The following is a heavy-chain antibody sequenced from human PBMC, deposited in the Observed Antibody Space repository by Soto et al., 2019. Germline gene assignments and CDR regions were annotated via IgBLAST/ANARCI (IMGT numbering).Heavy chain of an antibody. V-gene: IGHV4-4*07. D-gene: IGHD3-22*01. CDR3: ARGVTIYYYGSSGSNWFDP. CDR2: IYISGST. J-gene: IGHJ5*02. CDR1: GGSISSYY. Sequence: ASETLSLTCTVSGGSISSYYWSWIRQPAGKGLEWIGHIYISGSTNYNPSLKSRVTMSVDSSKNQFSLKLSSVTAADTAVYYCARGVTIYYYGSSGSNWFDPWGQGTLVTVSS.